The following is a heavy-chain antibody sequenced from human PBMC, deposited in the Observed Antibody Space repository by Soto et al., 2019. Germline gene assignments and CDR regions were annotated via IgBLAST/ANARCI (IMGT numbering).Heavy chain of an antibody. CDR1: GYTFSSYG. D-gene: IGHD3-10*01. CDR3: AREGYYSGSGTYSPPRYYGMDV. V-gene: IGHV1-18*01. J-gene: IGHJ6*02. Sequence: QVQLVQSGAEVKRAGASVKVSCKASGYTFSSYGLSWVRQAPGQGLEWMGWISDYNGNTHYAQKFQGRVIMTTDTPTRTAYMELRSLRSDDPAVYFCAREGYYSGSGTYSPPRYYGMDVWGQGTTVTVSS. CDR2: ISDYNGNT.